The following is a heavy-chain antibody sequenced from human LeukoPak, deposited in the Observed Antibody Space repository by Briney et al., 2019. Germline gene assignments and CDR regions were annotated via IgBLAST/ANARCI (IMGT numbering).Heavy chain of an antibody. Sequence: PSETLSLTCTVSGGSISSSSYYWGWIRQPPGKGLGWIGSIYYSGSTYYNPSLKSRVTISVNTSKNQFSLKLSSVTAADTAVYDCARGVIFGVVIIGNWFDPWGQGTLVTVSS. CDR1: GGSISSSSYY. V-gene: IGHV4-39*01. D-gene: IGHD3-3*01. CDR3: ARGVIFGVVIIGNWFDP. CDR2: IYYSGST. J-gene: IGHJ5*02.